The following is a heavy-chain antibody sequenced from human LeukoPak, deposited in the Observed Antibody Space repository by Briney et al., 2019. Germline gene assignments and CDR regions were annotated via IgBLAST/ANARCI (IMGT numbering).Heavy chain of an antibody. CDR3: ARAMIVVVITPPKY. CDR2: INAGNGNT. D-gene: IGHD3-22*01. Sequence: ASVKVSCKASGDTFTSYAIHWVRQAPGQRLEWMGWINAGNGNTKYSQKFQGRVTITRDTSASTAYMELNSLRSEDTAVYYCARAMIVVVITPPKYWGQGTLVTVSS. V-gene: IGHV1-3*01. CDR1: GDTFTSYA. J-gene: IGHJ4*02.